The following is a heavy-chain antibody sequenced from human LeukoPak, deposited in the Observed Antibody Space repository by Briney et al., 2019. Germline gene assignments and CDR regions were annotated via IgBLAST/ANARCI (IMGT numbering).Heavy chain of an antibody. CDR2: ISAYNGNT. Sequence: ASVKVSCKASGYTFTSYDINWVRQATGQGLEWMGWISAYNGNTNYAQKLQGRVTMTTDTSTSTAYMELRSLRSDDTAVYYCASSLGYCSSTSCYHYFDYWGQGTLVTVSS. V-gene: IGHV1-18*01. J-gene: IGHJ4*02. CDR3: ASSLGYCSSTSCYHYFDY. CDR1: GYTFTSYD. D-gene: IGHD2-2*01.